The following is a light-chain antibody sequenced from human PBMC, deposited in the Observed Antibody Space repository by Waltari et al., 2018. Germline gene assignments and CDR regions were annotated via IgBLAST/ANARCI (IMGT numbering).Light chain of an antibody. Sequence: DIQLTQSPSSLAASVGDRVTLTCRASQDIGGYLNLYQQQPGKAPQLLIYKTSILNTGVPSRFSGGSSRIDYTLTITNLQPEDIATYYCQYFDNLPLFTFGPGTKVEIK. J-gene: IGKJ2*01. CDR2: KTS. CDR3: QYFDNLPLFT. CDR1: QDIGGY. V-gene: IGKV1-33*01.